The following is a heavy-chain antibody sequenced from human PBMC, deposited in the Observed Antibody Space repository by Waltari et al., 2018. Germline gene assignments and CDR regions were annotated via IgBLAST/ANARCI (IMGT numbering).Heavy chain of an antibody. D-gene: IGHD6-19*01. J-gene: IGHJ3*01. CDR2: GWSGGDT. CDR1: GFTVIKNH. CDR3: AKLAGDPGDGFYV. Sequence: EVPLVESGGGLIQRGGSLRLSCPASGFTVIKNHMTGVRQAPGKGREWVPLGWSGGDTHCACSVKGRFTTSRDNSKITLYLQMNSLGTEDTAVYYCAKLAGDPGDGFYVWGQGTMVSVSS. V-gene: IGHV3-66*03.